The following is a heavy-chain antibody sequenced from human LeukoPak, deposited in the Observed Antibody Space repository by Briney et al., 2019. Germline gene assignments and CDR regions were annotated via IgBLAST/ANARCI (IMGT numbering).Heavy chain of an antibody. D-gene: IGHD3-3*01. Sequence: PGGSLRLSCAASGFTFSSYGMHWVRQAPGKGLEWVAFIRYDGSNKYYADSVKGRFTISRDNSKNTLYLQMNSLRTEDTAVYYCAKVRVLRFLEWLPLEDWGQGTLVIVSS. V-gene: IGHV3-30*02. CDR2: IRYDGSNK. J-gene: IGHJ4*02. CDR1: GFTFSSYG. CDR3: AKVRVLRFLEWLPLED.